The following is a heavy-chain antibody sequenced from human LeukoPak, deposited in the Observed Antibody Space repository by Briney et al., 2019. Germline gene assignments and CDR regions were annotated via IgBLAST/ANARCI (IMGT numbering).Heavy chain of an antibody. Sequence: PSETLSLTCTVSGYSISSGYYWGWIRQPPGKGLEWIGSIYYSGSTYYNPSLKSRVTISVDTSKNQFSLKLSSVTAADTAVYYCARTIYDFWSGYPPTNWFDPWGQGTLVTVSS. J-gene: IGHJ5*02. D-gene: IGHD3-3*01. CDR1: GYSISSGYY. CDR2: IYYSGST. V-gene: IGHV4-38-2*02. CDR3: ARTIYDFWSGYPPTNWFDP.